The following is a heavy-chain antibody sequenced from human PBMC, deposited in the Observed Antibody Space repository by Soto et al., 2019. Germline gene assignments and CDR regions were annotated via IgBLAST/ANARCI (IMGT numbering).Heavy chain of an antibody. D-gene: IGHD2-8*01. CDR3: ATLDTEMAKDYFDY. V-gene: IGHV5-10-1*01. CDR1: GNSFTNYW. Sequence: PGESLKISCQVSGNSFTNYWISWVRQVSGKGLEWMGRIDPRDSYTTYSPSFRGHVTMSADKSSSTAYLQWSSLRASDTAMYYCATLDTEMAKDYFDYWGQGNLVTVSS. J-gene: IGHJ4*02. CDR2: IDPRDSYT.